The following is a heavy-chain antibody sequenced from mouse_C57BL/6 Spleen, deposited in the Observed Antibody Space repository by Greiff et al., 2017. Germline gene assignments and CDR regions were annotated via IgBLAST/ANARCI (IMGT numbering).Heavy chain of an antibody. D-gene: IGHD1-1*01. Sequence: QVQLQQPGAELVRPGTSVKLSCKASGYTFTSYWMHWVKQRPGQGLEWIGVIDPSDSYTNYNQKFKGKATLTVDTSSSTAYMQLSSLTSEDSAVYYCARRYSSSYWYFDVWGTGTTVTVSS. CDR3: ARRYSSSYWYFDV. J-gene: IGHJ1*03. CDR2: IDPSDSYT. CDR1: GYTFTSYW. V-gene: IGHV1-59*01.